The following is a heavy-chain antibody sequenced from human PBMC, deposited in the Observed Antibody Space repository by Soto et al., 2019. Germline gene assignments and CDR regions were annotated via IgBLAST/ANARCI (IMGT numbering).Heavy chain of an antibody. CDR1: GGSFSGYY. CDR3: ARASPQVVVITWFDP. J-gene: IGHJ5*02. CDR2: INHSGST. Sequence: ASETLSLTCAVYGGSFSGYYWSWIRQPPGKGLEWIGEINHSGSTNYNPSLKSRVTISVDTSKNQFSLKLSSVTAADTAVYYCARASPQVVVITWFDPWGQGTLVTVSS. V-gene: IGHV4-34*01. D-gene: IGHD3-22*01.